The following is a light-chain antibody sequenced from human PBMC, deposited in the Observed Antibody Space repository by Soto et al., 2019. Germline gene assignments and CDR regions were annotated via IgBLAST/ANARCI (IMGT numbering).Light chain of an antibody. CDR3: GSYAGSNIVL. V-gene: IGLV2-8*01. Sequence: QSALTQPPSASGSPGQSVTISCTGTSSDVGAYNHVSWYQQHPGKAPKLMIYEVSQRPSGVPDRFSGSKSGNTASLTVSGLLAEDEADDYCGSYAGSNIVLFGGGTKLTVL. CDR2: EVS. J-gene: IGLJ3*02. CDR1: SSDVGAYNH.